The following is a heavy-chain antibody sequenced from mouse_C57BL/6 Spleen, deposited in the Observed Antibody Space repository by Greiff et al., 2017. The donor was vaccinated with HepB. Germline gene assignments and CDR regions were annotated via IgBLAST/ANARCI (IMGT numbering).Heavy chain of an antibody. J-gene: IGHJ4*01. Sequence: QVQLQQPGAELVRPGSSVKLSCKASGYTFTSYWMHWVKQRPIQGLEWIGNIDPSDSETHYNQKFKDKATLTVDKSSSTAYMQLSSLTSEDSAVYYCARCRLDYYAMDYWGQGTSVTVSS. V-gene: IGHV1-52*01. CDR1: GYTFTSYW. D-gene: IGHD2-13*01. CDR3: ARCRLDYYAMDY. CDR2: IDPSDSET.